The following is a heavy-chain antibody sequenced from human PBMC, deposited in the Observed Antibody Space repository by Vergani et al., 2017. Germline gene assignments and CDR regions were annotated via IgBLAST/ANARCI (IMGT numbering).Heavy chain of an antibody. V-gene: IGHV4-34*01. J-gene: IGHJ4*02. CDR2: INHSGST. CDR3: ARGPSLYYYDSSGYLGY. Sequence: QVQLQQWGAGLLKPSETLSLTCAVYGGSFSGYYWSWIRQPPGKGLEWIGEINHSGSTNYNPSLKSRVTISVDTSKNQFSLKLSSVTAADTAVYYCARGPSLYYYDSSGYLGYWGQGTLVTVSS. D-gene: IGHD3-22*01. CDR1: GGSFSGYY.